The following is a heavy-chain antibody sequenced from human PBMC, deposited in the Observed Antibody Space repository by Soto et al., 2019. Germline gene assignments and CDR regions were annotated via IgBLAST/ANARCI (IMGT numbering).Heavy chain of an antibody. CDR3: ASEDYDRVCFDF. CDR2: ISYGGSKT. CDR1: GFTFSRFP. D-gene: IGHD3-22*01. J-gene: IGHJ4*02. Sequence: QVHLVESGGGVVQPGRSLRLSCAASGFTFSRFPMHWVRQAPGKGLEWVAFISYGGSKTYYADSVKGRFTISRDNSKNTLSLQMNSLRAEDTAVYYCASEDYDRVCFDFWGQGTLVTVSS. V-gene: IGHV3-30-3*01.